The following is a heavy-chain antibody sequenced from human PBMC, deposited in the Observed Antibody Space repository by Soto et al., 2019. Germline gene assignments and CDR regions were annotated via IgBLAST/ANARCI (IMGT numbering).Heavy chain of an antibody. CDR3: AKAEDNYDFLTRNYLGNYYFDY. Sequence: GGSLRLSCVASGFSFSSYPMSWVRQAPGKGLEWVSTISDSGGNTYYADSVKGRFTISRDNPKNTLYLQMNSLRAEDTAVYYCAKAEDNYDFLTRNYLGNYYFDYWGQGALVTVYS. V-gene: IGHV3-23*01. CDR2: ISDSGGNT. D-gene: IGHD3-9*01. CDR1: GFSFSSYP. J-gene: IGHJ4*02.